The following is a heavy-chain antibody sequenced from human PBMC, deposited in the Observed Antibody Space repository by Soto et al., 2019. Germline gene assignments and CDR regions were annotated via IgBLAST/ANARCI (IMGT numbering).Heavy chain of an antibody. CDR3: ARWTYCGGDCYWLDF. D-gene: IGHD2-21*02. V-gene: IGHV4-59*01. CDR1: GGSISSYY. Sequence: LSLTCTVSGGSISSYYWSWIRQPPGKGLEWIGYIYYSGSSKYNPSLKSRVTISVDTSKNQFSLRLSSVTAADTAIYYCARWTYCGGDCYWLDFWGQGTLVTVSS. J-gene: IGHJ4*02. CDR2: IYYSGSS.